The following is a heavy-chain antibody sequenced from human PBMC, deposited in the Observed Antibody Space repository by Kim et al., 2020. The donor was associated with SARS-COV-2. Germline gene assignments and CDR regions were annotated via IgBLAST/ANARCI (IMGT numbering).Heavy chain of an antibody. CDR3: ARVVGNWNYLAAFDI. V-gene: IGHV1-18*01. Sequence: QKRQGRVTMTTDTSTSTAYLELRSLRSDDTAVYYCARVVGNWNYLAAFDIWGQGTMVTVSS. J-gene: IGHJ3*02. D-gene: IGHD1-7*01.